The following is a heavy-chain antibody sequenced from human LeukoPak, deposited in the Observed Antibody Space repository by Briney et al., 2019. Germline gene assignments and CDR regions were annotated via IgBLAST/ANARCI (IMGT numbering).Heavy chain of an antibody. V-gene: IGHV3-7*01. CDR1: GFTFRNSW. CDR3: ARGGSRLLTSYIFDY. CDR2: IKQDGSEK. D-gene: IGHD3-16*01. J-gene: IGHJ4*02. Sequence: GGSLRLSCVASGFTFRNSWMTWVRQAPGKGLEWVANIKQDGSEKYYADSVKGRFTISRDNAKNSLYVQVSSLRAEDTAVYYCARGGSRLLTSYIFDYWGQGTLVTVSS.